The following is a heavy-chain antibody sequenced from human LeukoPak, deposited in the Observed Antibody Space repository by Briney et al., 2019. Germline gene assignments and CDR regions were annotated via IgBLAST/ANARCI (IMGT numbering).Heavy chain of an antibody. V-gene: IGHV3-30*18. D-gene: IGHD3-9*01. CDR1: GFTFSSYG. J-gene: IGHJ4*02. CDR3: AKDIRNFDWAMDY. CDR2: ISYDGSNK. Sequence: GGSLRLSCAASGFTFSSYGMHWVRQAPGKGLEWVAVISYDGSNKYYADSVKGRFTISRDNSKNTLYLQMNSLRAEDTAVYYCAKDIRNFDWAMDYWGQGTLVTVSS.